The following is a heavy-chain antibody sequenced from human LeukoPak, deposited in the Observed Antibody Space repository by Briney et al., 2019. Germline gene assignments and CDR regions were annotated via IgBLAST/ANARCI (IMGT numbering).Heavy chain of an antibody. CDR1: GFTLSSYW. CDR2: IKQDGSEK. D-gene: IGHD2-21*02. V-gene: IGHV3-7*01. Sequence: GGSLRLSCAASGFTLSSYWMSWVRQAPGKGLEWVANIKQDGSEKYYVDSVKGRFTISRDNAKNSLYLQMNSLRAEDTALYYCAREGGHCGGDCYPDAFDIWGQGTMVTVSS. CDR3: AREGGHCGGDCYPDAFDI. J-gene: IGHJ3*02.